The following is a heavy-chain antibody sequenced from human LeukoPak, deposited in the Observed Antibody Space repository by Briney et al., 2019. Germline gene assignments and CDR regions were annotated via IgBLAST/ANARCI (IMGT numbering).Heavy chain of an antibody. D-gene: IGHD6-19*01. V-gene: IGHV4-59*01. CDR2: IYYSGST. CDR1: GGSISSYY. Sequence: PSEALSLTCTVSGGSISSYYWSWIRQPPGKGLEWIGYIYYSGSTNYNPSLKSRVTISVDTSKNQCSLKLSSVTAADTAVYYCARQAVAVFDYWGQGTLVTVSS. J-gene: IGHJ4*02. CDR3: ARQAVAVFDY.